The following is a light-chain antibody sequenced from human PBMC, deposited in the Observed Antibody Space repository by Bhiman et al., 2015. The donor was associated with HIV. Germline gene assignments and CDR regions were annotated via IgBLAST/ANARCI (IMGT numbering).Light chain of an antibody. CDR1: SSDIGGYNY. CDR2: DVS. J-gene: IGLJ3*02. CDR3: QSYDSSLSGRV. V-gene: IGLV2-14*03. Sequence: QSALTQPASVSGSPEQSITISCTGTSSDIGGYNYVSWLQQHPGKAPKLMIYDVSNRPSGVPDRFSGSKSGTSASLAITGLQAEDEGDYYCQSYDSSLSGRVFGGGTKLTVL.